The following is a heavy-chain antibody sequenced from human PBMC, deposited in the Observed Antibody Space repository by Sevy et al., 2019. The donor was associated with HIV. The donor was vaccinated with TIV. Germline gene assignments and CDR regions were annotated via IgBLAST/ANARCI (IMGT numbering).Heavy chain of an antibody. V-gene: IGHV1-2*02. D-gene: IGHD3-9*01. CDR3: VRDGAPDYDILTGYVTRPTVGPGISYYYGMDV. J-gene: IGHJ6*02. CDR1: GYTFTGYY. Sequence: ASVKVSCKASGYTFTGYYMHWVRQAPGQGLEWMGWMNPNSGGTNYAQKFQGRVTMTRDTSISTAYMELSRLRSDDTAVYYCVRDGAPDYDILTGYVTRPTVGPGISYYYGMDVWGQGTTVTVSS. CDR2: MNPNSGGT.